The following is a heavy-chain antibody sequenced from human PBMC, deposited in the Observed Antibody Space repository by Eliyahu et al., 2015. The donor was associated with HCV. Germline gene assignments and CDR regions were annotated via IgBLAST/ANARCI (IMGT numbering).Heavy chain of an antibody. J-gene: IGHJ4*02. Sequence: QVQLVESGGGVVQPGRSLRLSCAASGFTFSXYGMHWVRQAPGKGLEWVAVISYDGSNKYYADSVKGRFTISRDNSKNTLYLQMNSLRAEDTAVYYCATTPSHTAMAWPFDYWGQGTLVTVSS. CDR2: ISYDGSNK. CDR3: ATTPSHTAMAWPFDY. V-gene: IGHV3-30*03. D-gene: IGHD5-18*01. CDR1: GFTFSXYG.